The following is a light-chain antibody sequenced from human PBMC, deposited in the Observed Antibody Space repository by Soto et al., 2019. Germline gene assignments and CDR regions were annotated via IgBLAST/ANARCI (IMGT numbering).Light chain of an antibody. J-gene: IGLJ1*01. V-gene: IGLV2-14*02. CDR3: SSYTSSTTYV. Sequence: QSALTQPASVSGSPGQSITISCTGTSSDVGSYNLVSWYQQHPGKAPKLMIYEVTNRPSGVSNRFSGSKSGNTASLTISGLQAEDEADYYCSSYTSSTTYVFATGTKLTVL. CDR1: SSDVGSYNL. CDR2: EVT.